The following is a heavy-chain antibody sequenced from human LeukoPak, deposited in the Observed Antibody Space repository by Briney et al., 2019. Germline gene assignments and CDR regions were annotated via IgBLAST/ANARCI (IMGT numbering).Heavy chain of an antibody. CDR3: KKGGSIAVAGPFDY. CDR2: ISDSGGST. D-gene: IGHD6-19*01. Sequence: PGGSLRLSCVVSGFTFKNCAMSWVRQAPGKGLEWVSSISDSGGSTYYADSRKGRFTISRDNSKNTLHLQMNSLRAEDTAVYYCKKGGSIAVAGPFDYWGQGTLVTVSS. V-gene: IGHV3-23*01. CDR1: GFTFKNCA. J-gene: IGHJ4*02.